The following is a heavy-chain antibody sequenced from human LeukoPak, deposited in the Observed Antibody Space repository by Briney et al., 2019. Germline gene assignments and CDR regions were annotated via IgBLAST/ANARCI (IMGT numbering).Heavy chain of an antibody. CDR3: ATTSLIAVAGPNTYFDY. V-gene: IGHV1-69*05. CDR1: GGTFSSYA. J-gene: IGHJ4*02. CDR2: IIPIFGTA. D-gene: IGHD6-19*01. Sequence: SVKVSCKASGGTFSSYAISWARQAPGQGPEWMGGIIPIFGTANYAQKFQGRVTITTDESTSTAYMELSSLRSEDTAVYYCATTSLIAVAGPNTYFDYWGQGTLVTVSS.